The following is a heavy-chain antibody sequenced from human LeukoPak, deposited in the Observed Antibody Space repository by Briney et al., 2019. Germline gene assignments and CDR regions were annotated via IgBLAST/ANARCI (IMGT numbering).Heavy chain of an antibody. D-gene: IGHD3-3*01. CDR2: IWYDGSNK. CDR1: GFTFSSYG. Sequence: GGSLRLSCAASGFTFSSYGMHWVRQAPGKGLEWVAFIWYDGSNKYYADSVKGRFTISRDNSKNTLYLQMNSLRAEDTAVYYCAKASWGLRFLEWSNFDYWGQGTLVTVSS. V-gene: IGHV3-30*02. CDR3: AKASWGLRFLEWSNFDY. J-gene: IGHJ4*02.